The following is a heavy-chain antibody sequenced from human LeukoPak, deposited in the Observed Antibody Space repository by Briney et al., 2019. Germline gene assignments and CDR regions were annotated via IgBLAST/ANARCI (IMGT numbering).Heavy chain of an antibody. D-gene: IGHD1-26*01. CDR1: GFTFSTTA. V-gene: IGHV3-23*01. Sequence: GGSLRLSCAASGFTFSTTAMVWVRQAPGKGLEWLSVISGSGDNTVMSGSGENTYYADSVKGRFTISRDNSKNTLYLQMDSLRVEDTAVYYCAKDGGPSSSGSHFFNYWGQGALVTVSS. CDR2: ISGSGDNTVMSGSGENT. CDR3: AKDGGPSSSGSHFFNY. J-gene: IGHJ4*02.